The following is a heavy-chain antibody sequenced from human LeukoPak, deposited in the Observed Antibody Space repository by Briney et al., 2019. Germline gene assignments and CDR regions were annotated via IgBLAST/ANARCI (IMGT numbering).Heavy chain of an antibody. D-gene: IGHD6-13*01. J-gene: IGHJ5*02. CDR1: GGSINSGNYY. Sequence: PSQTLSLTCTVSGGSINSGNYYWSWIRQPAGKGLEWIGRIYTSGSTNTNPSLRGRVMMSLDTSKNQFSLRLSSVTAADTAFYCCAREFLSAAGTRGYFDPWGQGSLVTVSS. V-gene: IGHV4-61*02. CDR3: AREFLSAAGTRGYFDP. CDR2: IYTSGST.